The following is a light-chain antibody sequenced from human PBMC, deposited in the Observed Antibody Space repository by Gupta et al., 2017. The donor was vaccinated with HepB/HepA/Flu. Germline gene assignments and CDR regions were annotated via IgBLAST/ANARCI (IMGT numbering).Light chain of an antibody. CDR2: WAS. V-gene: IGKV4-1*01. CDR3: QEFYTYSPT. CDR1: QSLLYSANDKNY. Sequence: DIVMTQSPDSLAVSLGERATINCKSSQSLLYSANDKNYLAWYQQRPGQPPKLLISWASTRESGVPDRFSGSGSGTDFTLTISSQQAEDVAVYYCQEFYTYSPTFGQGTKVEVK. J-gene: IGKJ1*01.